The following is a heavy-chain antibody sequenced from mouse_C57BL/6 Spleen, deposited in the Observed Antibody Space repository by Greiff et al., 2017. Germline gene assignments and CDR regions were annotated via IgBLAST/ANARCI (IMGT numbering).Heavy chain of an antibody. J-gene: IGHJ4*01. V-gene: IGHV2-6*03. CDR2: IWSDGST. Sequence: VMLVESGPGLVAPSQSLSITCTVSGFSLTSYGVHWVRQPPGKGLEWLVVIWSDGSTTYNSALKSRLSISKDNSKSQVFLKMNSLQTDDTAMYYCARDGYYPYYYAMDYWGQGTSVTVSS. CDR1: GFSLTSYG. D-gene: IGHD2-3*01. CDR3: ARDGYYPYYYAMDY.